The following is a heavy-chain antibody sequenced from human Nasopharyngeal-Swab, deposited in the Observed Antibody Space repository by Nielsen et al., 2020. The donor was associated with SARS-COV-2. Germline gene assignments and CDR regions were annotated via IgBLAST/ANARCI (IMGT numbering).Heavy chain of an antibody. Sequence: GGSLRLSCAASGFTFSSYAMSWVRQAPGKGLEWVSAISVSGGSTYYADSVKGRFTISRDNSKNTLYLQMNSLRAEDTAVYYCAKDSRIQLWSSYYFDYWGQGTLVTVSS. CDR1: GFTFSSYA. CDR2: ISVSGGST. D-gene: IGHD5-18*01. J-gene: IGHJ4*02. CDR3: AKDSRIQLWSSYYFDY. V-gene: IGHV3-23*01.